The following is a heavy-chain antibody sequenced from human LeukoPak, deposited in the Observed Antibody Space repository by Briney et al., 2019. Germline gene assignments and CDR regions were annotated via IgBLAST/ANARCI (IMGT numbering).Heavy chain of an antibody. CDR1: GGTFSSYA. V-gene: IGHV1-69*01. J-gene: IGHJ6*02. D-gene: IGHD5-18*01. CDR3: ARVVYSYGPDYYYYGMDV. CDR2: IIPIFGTA. Sequence: SVKVSCKASGGTFSSYAISWVRQAPGQGLEWMGGIIPIFGTANYAQKFQGRVTITADESTSTAYMELSSLRSEDTAVYYCARVVYSYGPDYYYYGMDVWGQGTTVTVSS.